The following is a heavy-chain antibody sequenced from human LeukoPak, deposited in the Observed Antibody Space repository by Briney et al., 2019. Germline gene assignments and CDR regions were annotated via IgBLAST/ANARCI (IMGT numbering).Heavy chain of an antibody. CDR1: GYTFTSYG. V-gene: IGHV1-69*04. D-gene: IGHD4-23*01. CDR2: IIPILGIA. CDR3: AGALTTVAYWYFDL. J-gene: IGHJ2*01. Sequence: GASVKVSCKASGYTFTSYGISWVRQAPGQGLEWMGRIIPILGIANYAQKFQGRVTITADKSTSTAYMELSSLRSEDTAVYYCAGALTTVAYWYFDLWGRGTLVTVSS.